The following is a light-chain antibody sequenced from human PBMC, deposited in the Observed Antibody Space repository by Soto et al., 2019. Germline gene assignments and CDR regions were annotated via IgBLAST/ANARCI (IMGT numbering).Light chain of an antibody. J-gene: IGKJ3*01. V-gene: IGKV3-15*01. CDR1: QSVSSN. CDR2: GAS. Sequence: EIVMTQSPATLSVSPGERATLSCRASQSVSSNLAWYQHKPGQAPRLLIYGASTRATGIPARFSGSGSGTEFTLTISSLQSEDFAVYYCQQHNNWPPFTFGPGTKVDIK. CDR3: QQHNNWPPFT.